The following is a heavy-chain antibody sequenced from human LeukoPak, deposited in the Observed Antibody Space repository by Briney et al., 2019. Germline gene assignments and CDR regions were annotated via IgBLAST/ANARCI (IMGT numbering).Heavy chain of an antibody. CDR1: GFTFSSYW. Sequence: PGGSLRLSCAASGFTFSSYWMNWARQAPGKGLEWVASINHNGNVNYYVDSVKGRFTISRDNSKNTLYLQMNSLRAEDTAVYYCAATTRTAMALDYWGQETLVTVSS. V-gene: IGHV3-7*03. CDR3: AATTRTAMALDY. CDR2: INHNGNVN. J-gene: IGHJ4*02. D-gene: IGHD5-18*01.